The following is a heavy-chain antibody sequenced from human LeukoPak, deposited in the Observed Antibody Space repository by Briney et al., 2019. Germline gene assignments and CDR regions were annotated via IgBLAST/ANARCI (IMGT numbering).Heavy chain of an antibody. J-gene: IGHJ4*02. V-gene: IGHV3-23*01. CDR2: ISGSGGST. CDR3: AKDPSDDYVWGSYRSDY. D-gene: IGHD3-16*02. Sequence: GGSLRLSCAASGFTFSSYAMSWVRQAPGKGLEWVSAISGSGGSTYYADSVKGRFTISRDNSKNTLYLQMNSLRAEGTAVYYCAKDPSDDYVWGSYRSDYWGQGTLVTVSS. CDR1: GFTFSSYA.